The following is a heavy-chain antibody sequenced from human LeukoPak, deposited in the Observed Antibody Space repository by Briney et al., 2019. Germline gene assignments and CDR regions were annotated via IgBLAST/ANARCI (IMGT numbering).Heavy chain of an antibody. CDR2: TYYRTRYGSRWYR. Sequence: SQTLSLTCAISGDSVSSQSAAWNLIRQSPSRGLEWLGRTYYRTRYGSRWYRQYGLSVQGRLTINPDTSMNQVSLQLTSVTPEDTAMYYCVRGGGNFDYWGPGTLVTVSS. CDR3: VRGGGNFDY. V-gene: IGHV6-1*01. J-gene: IGHJ4*02. CDR1: GDSVSSQSAA.